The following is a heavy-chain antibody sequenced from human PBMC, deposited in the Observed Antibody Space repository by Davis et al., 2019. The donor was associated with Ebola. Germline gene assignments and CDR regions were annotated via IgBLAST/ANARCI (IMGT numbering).Heavy chain of an antibody. CDR1: GFTVSSNY. V-gene: IGHV3-53*01. CDR3: ARVYYDFWTTMDV. D-gene: IGHD3-3*01. J-gene: IGHJ6*03. Sequence: GESLKISCAAFGFTVSSNYMSWVRQAPGKGLEWVSVIYSGSTTYYADSVKGRFTISRDNSKNTLYLQMNSLRAEDTAVYYCARVYYDFWTTMDVWGKGTTVTVSS. CDR2: IYSGSTT.